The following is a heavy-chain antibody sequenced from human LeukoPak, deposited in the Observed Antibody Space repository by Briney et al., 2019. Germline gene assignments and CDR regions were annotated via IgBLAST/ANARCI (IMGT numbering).Heavy chain of an antibody. J-gene: IGHJ6*02. V-gene: IGHV4-61*01. CDR3: ARKGVPFYYGMDV. D-gene: IGHD3-16*01. Sequence: PSETLSLTCTVSGGSVSSGSYYWSWIRQPPGKGPEWIGYIYYSGSTNYNPSLKSRVTISIDTSKNQFSLKLSSVTAADTAVYYCARKGVPFYYGMDVWGQGTTVTVSS. CDR2: IYYSGST. CDR1: GGSVSSGSYY.